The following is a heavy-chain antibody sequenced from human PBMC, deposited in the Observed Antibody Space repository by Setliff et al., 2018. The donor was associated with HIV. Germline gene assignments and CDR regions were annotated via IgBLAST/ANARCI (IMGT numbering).Heavy chain of an antibody. CDR2: IHYSGSS. D-gene: IGHD3-22*01. CDR1: GGSISGYY. Sequence: SETLSLTCTVSGGSISGYYWSWVRQPPEKRLELIGFIHYSGSSDYNPSLKSRITISVDMSRNQFSLVLSSVTAADTAVYYCARDRTEFVDGGYYPYYFDSWGQGTLVTVSS. J-gene: IGHJ4*02. CDR3: ARDRTEFVDGGYYPYYFDS. V-gene: IGHV4-59*01.